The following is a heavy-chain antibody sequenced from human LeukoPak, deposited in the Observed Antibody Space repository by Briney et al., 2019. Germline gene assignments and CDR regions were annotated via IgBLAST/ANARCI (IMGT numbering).Heavy chain of an antibody. CDR1: GFTFSNAW. J-gene: IGHJ4*02. CDR2: IKSKTDGGTT. V-gene: IGHV3-15*01. Sequence: GGSLRLSCAASGFTFSNAWMSWVRQAPGKGLEWVGRIKSKTDGGTTDYAAPVKGRFTISRDDSKNTLYLQMNSLKTEDTAVYYCTKTGSGWYVYYFDYWGQGTLVTVSS. CDR3: TKTGSGWYVYYFDY. D-gene: IGHD6-19*01.